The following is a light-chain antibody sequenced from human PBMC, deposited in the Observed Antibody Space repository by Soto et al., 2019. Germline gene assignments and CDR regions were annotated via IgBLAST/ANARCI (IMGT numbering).Light chain of an antibody. CDR2: DAS. CDR3: QQYNNWPPWT. Sequence: ILMTQSPATLSVSPGERATLSCRASQSVSNNLAWYQQKPGQAPRLLIYDASTRATGIPARFSGSGSGTQFTLTISGVQSEHVAVNYCQQYNNWPPWTFGKGTKVEI. CDR1: QSVSNN. J-gene: IGKJ1*01. V-gene: IGKV3-15*01.